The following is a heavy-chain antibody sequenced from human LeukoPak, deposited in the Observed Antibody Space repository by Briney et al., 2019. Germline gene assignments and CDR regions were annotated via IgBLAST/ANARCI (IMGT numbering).Heavy chain of an antibody. CDR2: ISSSGTTM. J-gene: IGHJ4*02. D-gene: IGHD2-8*01. V-gene: IGHV3-11*01. Sequence: GGSLRLSCAASGFTFSDYYMSWIRQTPGKGLECVSYISSSGTTMEYAKSVKGRFTISRDNAKDSLYLQMNSLEAEDTAVYYCAKGHTYGMIWGQGTLVSVSS. CDR3: AKGHTYGMI. CDR1: GFTFSDYY.